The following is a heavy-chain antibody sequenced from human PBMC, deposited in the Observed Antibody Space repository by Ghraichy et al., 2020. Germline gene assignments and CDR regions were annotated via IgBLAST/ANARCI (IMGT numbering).Heavy chain of an antibody. CDR2: ISSSSSYI. CDR3: AVGPNWYSSGWYTGGWFDP. D-gene: IGHD6-19*01. J-gene: IGHJ5*02. V-gene: IGHV3-21*01. Sequence: GGSLRLSCAASGFTFSSYSMNWVRQAPGKGLEWVSSISSSSSYIYYADSVKGRFTISRDNAKNSLYLQMNSLRAEDTAVYYCAVGPNWYSSGWYTGGWFDPWGQGTLVTVSS. CDR1: GFTFSSYS.